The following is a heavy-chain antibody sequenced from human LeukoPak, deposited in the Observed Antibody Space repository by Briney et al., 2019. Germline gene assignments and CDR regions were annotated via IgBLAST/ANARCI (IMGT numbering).Heavy chain of an antibody. J-gene: IGHJ5*02. V-gene: IGHV1-2*02. CDR1: GYTFTGHL. CDR3: ARGGRWLQLFDP. D-gene: IGHD5-24*01. Sequence: ASVKVSCKASGYTFTGHLMHWVRQAPGQGLEWMGWINPNSGGTNYAQNFQGRVTMTTDTSISTAYMELSSLRSEDTAVYYCARGGRWLQLFDPWGQGTLVTVSS. CDR2: INPNSGGT.